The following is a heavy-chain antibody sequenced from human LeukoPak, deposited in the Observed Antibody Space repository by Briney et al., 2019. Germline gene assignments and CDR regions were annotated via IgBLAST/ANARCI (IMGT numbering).Heavy chain of an antibody. D-gene: IGHD3-22*01. CDR2: VNHSGST. Sequence: SETLSLTCAVYGGSFSGYYWSWIRQPPGKGLEWIGEVNHSGSTNYNPSLKSRVTMSVDTSKNQFSLKLNSLTAADTAVYYCARITMIVGGDNWFDPWGQGTLVTVSS. V-gene: IGHV4-34*01. CDR1: GGSFSGYY. J-gene: IGHJ5*02. CDR3: ARITMIVGGDNWFDP.